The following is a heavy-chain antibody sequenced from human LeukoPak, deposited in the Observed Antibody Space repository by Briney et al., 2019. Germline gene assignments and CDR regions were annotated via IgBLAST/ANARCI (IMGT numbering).Heavy chain of an antibody. CDR3: ATSYYYGSGSYLRAFDY. CDR2: ISVYNGNT. CDR1: GYTFTSYG. V-gene: IGHV1-18*01. D-gene: IGHD3-10*01. J-gene: IGHJ4*02. Sequence: ASVKVSCKASGYTFTSYGISWVRQAPGQGLEWMGWISVYNGNTNYAQKLQGRVTMTTDTSTSTAYMELRSLRSDDTAVYYCATSYYYGSGSYLRAFDYWGQGTLVTVSS.